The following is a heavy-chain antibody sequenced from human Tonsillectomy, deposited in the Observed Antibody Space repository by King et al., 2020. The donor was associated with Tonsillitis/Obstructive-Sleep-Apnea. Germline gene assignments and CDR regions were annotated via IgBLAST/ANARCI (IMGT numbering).Heavy chain of an antibody. CDR2: IWYDGSNK. D-gene: IGHD3-10*01. V-gene: IGHV3-33*01. J-gene: IGHJ4*02. CDR1: GFTFSTYG. CDR3: ARGEGFGELFHGGDY. Sequence: VQLVESGGGVVQPGRSLRLSCAASGFTFSTYGFHWVRQAPGKGLEWVAVIWYDGSNKYYADSVKGRFTISRDNSMNTLYLQMNNLRAEDTAVYYCARGEGFGELFHGGDYWGQGTLVTVSS.